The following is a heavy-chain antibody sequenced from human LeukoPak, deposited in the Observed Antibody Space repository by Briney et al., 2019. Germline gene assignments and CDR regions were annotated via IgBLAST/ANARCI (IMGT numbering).Heavy chain of an antibody. Sequence: SETLSLTCAVYGGSFSGYYWSWIRQPPGKGLEWIGEINHSGSTNYTPSLKSRVTISVDTSKNQFSLKLSSVTAADTAVYYCKCRHYYYYYMDVWGKGTTVTVSS. V-gene: IGHV4-34*01. CDR1: GGSFSGYY. CDR3: KCRHYYYYYMDV. J-gene: IGHJ6*03. CDR2: INHSGST.